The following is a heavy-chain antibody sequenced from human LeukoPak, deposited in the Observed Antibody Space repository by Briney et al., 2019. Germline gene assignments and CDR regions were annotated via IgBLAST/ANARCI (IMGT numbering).Heavy chain of an antibody. J-gene: IGHJ4*02. CDR1: GFTFSSYG. V-gene: IGHV3-48*01. Sequence: GGSLRLSCAASGFTFSSYGMNWVRQAPGKGLEWVSYISPSSSTIYYADSGKGRFTISRDNAKNSLYLQMNSLRAEDTAVYYCAREHTPFGSGCTAAYWGQGTLITVSS. CDR2: ISPSSSTI. CDR3: AREHTPFGSGCTAAY. D-gene: IGHD6-19*01.